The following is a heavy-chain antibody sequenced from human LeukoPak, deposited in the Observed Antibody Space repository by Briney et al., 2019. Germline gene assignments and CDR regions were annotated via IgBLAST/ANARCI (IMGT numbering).Heavy chain of an antibody. D-gene: IGHD2-2*01. Sequence: GGSLRLSCAASGFTFNSYGMTWVRQAPGKGLEWVSGISGSGANTYYADSVKGRFTISRDNSKNRLYLRMNSLRAEDTALYYCAKDFVVVPGLVNYFDSWGQGTLVTVSS. CDR1: GFTFNSYG. CDR2: ISGSGANT. CDR3: AKDFVVVPGLVNYFDS. J-gene: IGHJ4*02. V-gene: IGHV3-23*01.